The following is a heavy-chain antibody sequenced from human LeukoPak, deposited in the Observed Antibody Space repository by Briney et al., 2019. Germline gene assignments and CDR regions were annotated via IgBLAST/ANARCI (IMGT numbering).Heavy chain of an antibody. V-gene: IGHV3-7*01. D-gene: IGHD2-2*02. CDR2: IKQDGSEK. CDR3: ARFYTPEVEGAFDI. CDR1: GFTFSSYW. Sequence: RTGGSLRLSCAASGFTFSSYWMSWVRQAPGKGLEWVANIKQDGSEKYYVDSVKGRFTISRDNAKNSLYLQMNSLRAEDTAVYYCARFYTPEVEGAFDIWGQGTMVTVSS. J-gene: IGHJ3*02.